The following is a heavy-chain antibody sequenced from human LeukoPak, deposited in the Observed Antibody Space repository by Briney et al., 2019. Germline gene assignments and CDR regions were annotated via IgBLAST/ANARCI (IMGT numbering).Heavy chain of an antibody. V-gene: IGHV3-23*01. Sequence: GGSLRLSCAASGFTFPSYAMSWVRQAPGRGLEWIAAISGGGSHSWHADSVKGRFTISSDNSRDTLYLQMNSLRVDDTAVYYCARGSAWACHGVRCYPLDDWGQGALVTVSS. J-gene: IGHJ4*02. CDR3: ARGSAWACHGVRCYPLDD. D-gene: IGHD2-8*01. CDR2: ISGGGSHS. CDR1: GFTFPSYA.